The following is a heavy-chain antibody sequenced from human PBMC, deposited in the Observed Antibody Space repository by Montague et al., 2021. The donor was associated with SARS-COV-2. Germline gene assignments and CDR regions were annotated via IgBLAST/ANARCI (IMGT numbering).Heavy chain of an antibody. CDR2: IYPGGSDT. CDR1: GYRFSNYW. D-gene: IGHD1-26*01. Sequence: QSGAEVKKPGESLKISCQGSGYRFSNYWIAWARQTPGRGLEWMGVIYPGGSDTRYSPSFQGQVTISADKSISAAYLQWNSLKASDTAMYYCALAGSPPTYYFDYWGQGTLVTVSS. CDR3: ALAGSPPTYYFDY. V-gene: IGHV5-51*03. J-gene: IGHJ4*02.